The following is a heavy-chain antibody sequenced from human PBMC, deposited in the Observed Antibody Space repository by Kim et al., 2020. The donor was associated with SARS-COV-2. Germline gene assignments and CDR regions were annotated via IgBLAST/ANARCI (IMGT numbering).Heavy chain of an antibody. J-gene: IGHJ3*02. Sequence: GGSLRLSCSASGFTFSSYAMHWVRQAPGKGLEYVSAISSNGGSTYYADSVKGRFTISRDNSKNTLYLQMSSLRAEDTAVYYCVKMGAFTVTTKRGAFDIWGQGTMVTVSS. CDR3: VKMGAFTVTTKRGAFDI. CDR2: ISSNGGST. V-gene: IGHV3-64D*09. CDR1: GFTFSSYA. D-gene: IGHD4-4*01.